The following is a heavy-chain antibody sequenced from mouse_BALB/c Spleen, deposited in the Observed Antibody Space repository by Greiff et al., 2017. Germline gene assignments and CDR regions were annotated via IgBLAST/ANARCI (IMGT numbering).Heavy chain of an antibody. CDR1: GFTFSSYA. CDR2: ISSGGSYT. V-gene: IGHV5-9-4*01. D-gene: IGHD2-1*01. CDR3: ARDRRGNYAYFDY. Sequence: EVHLVESGGGLVKPGGSLKLSCAASGFTFSSYAMSWVRQSPEKRLEWVAEISSGGSYTYYPDTVTGRFTISRDNAKNTLYLEMSSLRSEDTAMYYCARDRRGNYAYFDYWGQGTTLTVSS. J-gene: IGHJ2*01.